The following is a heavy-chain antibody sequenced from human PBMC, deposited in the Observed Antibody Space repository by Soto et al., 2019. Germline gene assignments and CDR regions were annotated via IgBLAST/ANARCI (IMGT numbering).Heavy chain of an antibody. Sequence: DVQLLESGGGLVQPGGSLRLSCAASGFTFRSYAMSWVRQAPGKGLEWVSGISGSGISTHYADSVKGRFTVSRDNSKKTLYLQMNRLRAEDTAVYDCAKEPVGPDWYFDLWGRGTLVTVSS. CDR1: GFTFRSYA. CDR3: AKEPVGPDWYFDL. CDR2: ISGSGIST. V-gene: IGHV3-23*01. J-gene: IGHJ2*01.